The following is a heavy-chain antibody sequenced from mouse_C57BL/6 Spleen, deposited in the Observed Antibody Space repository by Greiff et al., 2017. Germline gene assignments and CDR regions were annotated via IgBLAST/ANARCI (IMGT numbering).Heavy chain of an antibody. CDR2: INPYNGGT. CDR1: GYTFTDYY. CDR3: ANYYDYAYAMDY. J-gene: IGHJ4*01. Sequence: VQLQQSGPELVKPGASVKISCKASGYTFTDYYMNWVKQSHGKSLEWIGVINPYNGGTSYNQKFKGKATLTVDKSSSTAYMELNSLTSEDSAVYYCANYYDYAYAMDYWGQGTSVTVSS. D-gene: IGHD2-4*01. V-gene: IGHV1-19*01.